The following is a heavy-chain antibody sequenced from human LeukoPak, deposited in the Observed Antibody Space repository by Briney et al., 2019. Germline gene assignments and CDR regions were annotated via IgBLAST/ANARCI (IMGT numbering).Heavy chain of an antibody. V-gene: IGHV1-2*02. CDR3: FQAEDGIRDFDWSLDY. CDR1: GNTFTGYY. J-gene: IGHJ4*02. Sequence: GASVKVSWKDSGNTFTGYYMHWVRHAPVQGIEWIEWINANSGGKNYAEKFQGRGTMTRDTSISTAYMELSRLRSDDTAVFFFFQAEDGIRDFDWSLDYWGQGTLVTVSS. CDR2: INANSGGK. D-gene: IGHD3-9*01.